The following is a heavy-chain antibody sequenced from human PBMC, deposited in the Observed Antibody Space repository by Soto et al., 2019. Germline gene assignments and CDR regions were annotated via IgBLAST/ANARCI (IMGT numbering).Heavy chain of an antibody. CDR1: GFTFSSYA. D-gene: IGHD2-21*02. J-gene: IGHJ4*02. V-gene: IGHV3-23*01. CDR3: AKYCDY. Sequence: EVQLLESGGGLVQPGGSLRLSCAASGFTFSSYAMSWVRQAPGKGLEWVSGISGGDASTYYVDYADSVKGRFSISRDNSKNTLYLQMNSLRGEDTAVYYCAKYCDYWGQGILVTVSS. CDR2: ISGGDAST.